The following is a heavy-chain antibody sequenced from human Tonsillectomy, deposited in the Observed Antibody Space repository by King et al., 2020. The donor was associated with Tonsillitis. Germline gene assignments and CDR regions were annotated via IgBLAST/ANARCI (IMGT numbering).Heavy chain of an antibody. V-gene: IGHV3-53*01. CDR2: IYIGDTT. J-gene: IGHJ6*03. CDR3: AREDGYNSIYMDV. D-gene: IGHD5-24*01. CDR1: GFTVSSFF. Sequence: VQLVESGGGLVQPGGSLRLSCAASGFTVSSFFVSWVRQAPGKGLEWVSLIYIGDTTYYAASVKGRFTISRDKSNNTVYLQMNSLRAEDTAVYYCAREDGYNSIYMDVWGKGTTVTVSS.